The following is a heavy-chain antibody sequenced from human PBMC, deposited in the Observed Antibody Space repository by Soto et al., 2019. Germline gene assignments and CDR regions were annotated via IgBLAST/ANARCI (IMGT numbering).Heavy chain of an antibody. CDR1: GGTFSSYA. V-gene: IGHV1-69*12. D-gene: IGHD3-16*01. CDR3: ATGEPPHAFEF. Sequence: QVQLVQSGSEVKKPGSSVKVSCKTSGGTFSSYAITWVRQAPGQGLEWMGGVIPIFDTANYALKFQGRVTITADVATTTAHTELSTLRSQHTAVSYCATGEPPHAFEFWGQGTKVTVSS. CDR2: VIPIFDTA. J-gene: IGHJ3*01.